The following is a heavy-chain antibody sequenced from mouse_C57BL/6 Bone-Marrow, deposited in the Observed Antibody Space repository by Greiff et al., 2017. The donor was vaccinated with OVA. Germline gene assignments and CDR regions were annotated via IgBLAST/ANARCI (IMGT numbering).Heavy chain of an antibody. CDR3: ARSLESLGYEAY. CDR2: IHPNSGRT. CDR1: GYTFTSYW. J-gene: IGHJ3*01. D-gene: IGHD3-2*02. V-gene: IGHV1-64*01. Sequence: VQLQQPGAELVKPGPSVKLSCTASGYTFTSYWMRWVKQRPGQGLEWIGMIHPNSGRTNHYEKFTSKATLTVDKSSSTAYMQLSSLTAEASAVYYCARSLESLGYEAYWGQGTLVTVSA.